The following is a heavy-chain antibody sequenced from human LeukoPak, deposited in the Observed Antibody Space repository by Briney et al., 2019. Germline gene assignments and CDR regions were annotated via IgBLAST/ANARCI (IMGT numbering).Heavy chain of an antibody. CDR2: ISSSGSTK. V-gene: IGHV3-48*01. J-gene: IGHJ4*02. CDR3: ARGGLSIMGY. Sequence: GGSLRLSCGASGITFSSYSMNWVRQAPGKGLEWVSYISSSGSTKYYADSVKGRFTISRDNARNSLCLQMNSLRAEDTAVYFCARGGLSIMGYWGQGTLVTVSS. D-gene: IGHD2/OR15-2a*01. CDR1: GITFSSYS.